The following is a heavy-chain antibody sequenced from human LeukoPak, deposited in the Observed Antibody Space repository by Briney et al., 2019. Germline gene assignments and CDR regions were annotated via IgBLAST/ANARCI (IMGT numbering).Heavy chain of an antibody. V-gene: IGHV3-23*01. CDR2: ISADGGST. J-gene: IGHJ3*01. Sequence: GSLRLSCVVSGFTFSNYGMSWVRQAPGKGLECVSTISADGGSTYYPDSVKGRFTISRDNSKNTLYLQMNNLRAEDTALYYCAKSPSLQAFDVWGQGTMVSVSS. CDR1: GFTFSNYG. CDR3: AKSPSLQAFDV.